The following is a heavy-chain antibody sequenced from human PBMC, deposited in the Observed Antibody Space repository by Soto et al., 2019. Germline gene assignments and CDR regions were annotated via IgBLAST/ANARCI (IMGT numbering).Heavy chain of an antibody. CDR1: GYTFTHYG. Sequence: QIQLVQSGAEMKKPGASVKVSCKPSGYTFTHYGVSWLRQAPGQGLEWMGWISAYNGNTDYAHKFQGRVALTTDTSTSTAYMELRGLSPDDTAVNYCARDVPGSCGPCWDYWGQGTLVTVSS. CDR3: ARDVPGSCGPCWDY. J-gene: IGHJ4*02. D-gene: IGHD2-21*01. V-gene: IGHV1-18*04. CDR2: ISAYNGNT.